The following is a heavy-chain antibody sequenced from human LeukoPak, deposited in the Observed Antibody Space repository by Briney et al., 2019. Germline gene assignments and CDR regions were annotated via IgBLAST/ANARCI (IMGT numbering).Heavy chain of an antibody. Sequence: ASVKASCKTSGYAFTSYYMHWVRQAPGQGLEWMGIINPSGGSTSYAQKFQGRVTMTRDMSTSTVYMDLSSLRSEDTAVYYCARDQGVVGATILDYWGQGTLVTVSS. CDR2: INPSGGST. V-gene: IGHV1-46*01. CDR3: ARDQGVVGATILDY. CDR1: GYAFTSYY. J-gene: IGHJ4*02. D-gene: IGHD1-26*01.